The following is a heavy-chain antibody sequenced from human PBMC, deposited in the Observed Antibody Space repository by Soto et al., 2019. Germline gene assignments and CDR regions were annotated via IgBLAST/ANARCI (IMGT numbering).Heavy chain of an antibody. D-gene: IGHD5-18*01. Sequence: QVQLVESGGGVVQPGRSLRLSCAASGFTFSSYAMHWVRQAPGKGLEWVAVISYDGSNKYYADSVKGRFTISRDNSKNTLYLQMNSLRAEDTAVYDCARKMVDTAMPTRSGHYYYYYGMDVWGQGTTVTVSS. CDR2: ISYDGSNK. CDR3: ARKMVDTAMPTRSGHYYYYYGMDV. J-gene: IGHJ6*02. CDR1: GFTFSSYA. V-gene: IGHV3-30-3*01.